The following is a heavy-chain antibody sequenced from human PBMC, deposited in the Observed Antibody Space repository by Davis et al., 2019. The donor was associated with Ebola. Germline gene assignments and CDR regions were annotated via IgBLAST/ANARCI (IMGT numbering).Heavy chain of an antibody. D-gene: IGHD5-12*01. Sequence: GESLKISCAASGFTFSSYWMSWVRQAPGKGLEWVVNIKQDGSEKYYVDSVKGRFTISRDNAKNSLYLQMNSLRAEDTAVYYCARSDIVATTILYYYYGMDVWGQGTTVTVSS. CDR3: ARSDIVATTILYYYYGMDV. V-gene: IGHV3-7*01. CDR1: GFTFSSYW. CDR2: IKQDGSEK. J-gene: IGHJ6*02.